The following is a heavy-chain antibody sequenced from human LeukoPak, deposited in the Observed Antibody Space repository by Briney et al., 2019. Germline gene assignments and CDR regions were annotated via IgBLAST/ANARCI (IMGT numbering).Heavy chain of an antibody. CDR3: AKPYGSGSYYYFDY. CDR2: IRYDGSNK. Sequence: GGSLRLSCAASGFTFSSYGMHWVRQAPGKGLEWVAFIRYDGSNKYYADSVKGRFTISRDNSKNTLYLQMNSLRAEDTAVYYCAKPYGSGSYYYFDYWGQGTLITVSS. V-gene: IGHV3-30*02. CDR1: GFTFSSYG. D-gene: IGHD3-10*01. J-gene: IGHJ4*02.